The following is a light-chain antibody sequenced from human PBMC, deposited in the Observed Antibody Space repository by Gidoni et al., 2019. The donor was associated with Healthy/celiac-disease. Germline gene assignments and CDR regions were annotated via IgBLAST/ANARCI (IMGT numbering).Light chain of an antibody. CDR3: QQYNNWWT. V-gene: IGKV3-15*01. Sequence: EIVMTQSPATLSVSPGERATLSCRARQSVSSNLAWYQQKPGQAPRLLIYGASTRATSIPARFSGSVSGTEFTLTISSLQSEDFAVYCCQQYNNWWTFGQGTKVEIK. CDR2: GAS. CDR1: QSVSSN. J-gene: IGKJ1*01.